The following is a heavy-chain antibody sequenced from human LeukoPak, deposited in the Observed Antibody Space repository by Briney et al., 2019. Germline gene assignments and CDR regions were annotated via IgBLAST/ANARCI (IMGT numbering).Heavy chain of an antibody. CDR1: GYSFTSYW. J-gene: IGHJ4*02. V-gene: IGHV5-51*01. Sequence: GESLKISCKGSGYSFTSYWIGWVRQMPGKGLEWMGIIYPGDSDTRYSPSFQGQVTISADKSISTAYLQWSSLKASDTAMYYCARHGVIHYYDSSGYYPQAVDYWGQGTLVTVSS. CDR3: ARHGVIHYYDSSGYYPQAVDY. CDR2: IYPGDSDT. D-gene: IGHD3-22*01.